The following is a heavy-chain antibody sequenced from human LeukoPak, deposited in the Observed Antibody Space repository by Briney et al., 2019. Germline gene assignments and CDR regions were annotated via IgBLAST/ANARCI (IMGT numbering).Heavy chain of an antibody. J-gene: IGHJ3*02. Sequence: PGGSLRLSCAASGFTFSSYWMHWVRQAPGKGLVWVSRINSDGSSTYYADSVRGRFTISRDDAKNTVYLQMNSLRAEDTAVYYCAKVIRGYYASGSYYDAFDIWGQGTMVTVSS. V-gene: IGHV3-74*01. D-gene: IGHD3-10*01. CDR1: GFTFSSYW. CDR3: AKVIRGYYASGSYYDAFDI. CDR2: INSDGSST.